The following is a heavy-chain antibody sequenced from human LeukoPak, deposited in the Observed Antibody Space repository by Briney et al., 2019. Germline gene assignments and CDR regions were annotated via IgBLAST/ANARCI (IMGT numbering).Heavy chain of an antibody. J-gene: IGHJ4*02. V-gene: IGHV3-48*03. Sequence: GGSLRLSCAASGFTFSSYEMNWVRQAPGKGLEWVSYISSSSYTINYADSVKGRFTISRDNGKNSLYLQMNSLRAEDTAVYYCARGGYVWGNWGQGTLVTVSS. D-gene: IGHD3-16*01. CDR1: GFTFSSYE. CDR2: ISSSSYTI. CDR3: ARGGYVWGN.